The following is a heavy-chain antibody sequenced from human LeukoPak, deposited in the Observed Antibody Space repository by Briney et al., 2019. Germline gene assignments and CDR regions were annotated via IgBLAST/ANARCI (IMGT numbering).Heavy chain of an antibody. CDR1: GFTFSSYA. CDR3: AKDIRIVGATTFDY. V-gene: IGHV3-23*01. Sequence: GGSLRLSCAASGFTFSSYAMSWVRQAPGKGLEWVSAISGSGGSTYYADSVKGRFTISRDNSKNTLYLQMNSLRAEDTAVHYCAKDIRIVGATTFDYWGQGTLVTVSS. J-gene: IGHJ4*02. D-gene: IGHD1-26*01. CDR2: ISGSGGST.